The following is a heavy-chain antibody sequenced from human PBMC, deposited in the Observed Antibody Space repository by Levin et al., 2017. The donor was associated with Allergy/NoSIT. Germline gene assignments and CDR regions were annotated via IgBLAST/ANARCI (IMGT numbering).Heavy chain of an antibody. V-gene: IGHV3-53*01. CDR3: ARAGSGYHDYVL. Sequence: PGGSLRLSCAASGFTVSDNYMSWVRQAPGKGLEWVSVIYSSVNTHYADSVKGRFTLSRDHSNNTVYLQMNSLRADDTAVYYCARAGSGYHDYVLWGPGTLVTVSS. CDR1: GFTVSDNY. D-gene: IGHD5-12*01. CDR2: IYSSVNT. J-gene: IGHJ4*02.